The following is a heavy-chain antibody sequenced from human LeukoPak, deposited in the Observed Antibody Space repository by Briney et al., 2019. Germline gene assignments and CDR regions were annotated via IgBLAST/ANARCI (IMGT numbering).Heavy chain of an antibody. CDR1: GFTFSSYG. J-gene: IGHJ4*02. CDR2: IRYDGSNK. CDR3: AKDRGYYDSSGYDGFEY. Sequence: GGSLRLSCAASGFTFSSYGMHWVRQAPGKGLEWVAFIRYDGSNKYYADSVKGRFTISRDNSRNTLYLQMNSLRAEDTAVYYCAKDRGYYDSSGYDGFEYWGQGTLVTVSS. V-gene: IGHV3-30*02. D-gene: IGHD3-22*01.